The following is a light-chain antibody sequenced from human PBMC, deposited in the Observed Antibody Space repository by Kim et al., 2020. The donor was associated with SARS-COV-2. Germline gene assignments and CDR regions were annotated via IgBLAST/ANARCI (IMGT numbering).Light chain of an antibody. V-gene: IGLV2-14*03. J-gene: IGLJ1*01. Sequence: QSALTQPASVSGSPGQSITISCTGTSSDVGGYNYVSWYQQHPGKAPKLMIFEVSNRPSGVSDRFSGSKSGNTASLTISGLQAEDEADYHCSSYTTGTTRVFGTGTQVTVL. CDR2: EVS. CDR1: SSDVGGYNY. CDR3: SSYTTGTTRV.